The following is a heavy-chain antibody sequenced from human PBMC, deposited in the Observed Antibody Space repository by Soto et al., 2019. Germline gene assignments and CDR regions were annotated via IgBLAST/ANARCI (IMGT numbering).Heavy chain of an antibody. CDR2: IKSRADVGAS. CDR3: TTMTSSWCGRSWVDYYCYMDV. V-gene: IGHV3-15*01. J-gene: IGHJ6*03. D-gene: IGHD2-2*01. CDR1: GFPVSDAW. Sequence: EVQLVESGGGLVKPGGSLRVSCAASGFPVSDAWMSWVRQAPGKGLEWVGRIKSRADVGASDYAPPVSGSFTISRDDAETILYLHMSSLRSEDTAVYYCTTMTSSWCGRSWVDYYCYMDVWGKGTPVTVSS.